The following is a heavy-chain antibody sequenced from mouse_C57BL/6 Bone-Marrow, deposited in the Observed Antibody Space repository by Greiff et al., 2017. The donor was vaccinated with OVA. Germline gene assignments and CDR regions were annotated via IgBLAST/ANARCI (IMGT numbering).Heavy chain of an antibody. V-gene: IGHV5-16*01. CDR3: ADEGSLSMRLRRGYYFDY. J-gene: IGHJ2*01. CDR1: GFTFSDYY. D-gene: IGHD2-4*01. Sequence: DVKLVESEGGLVQPGSSMKLSCTASGFTFSDYYMAWVRQVPEKGLEWVANINYDGSSTYYLDSLKSSFIISRDNAKNILYLQMSSLKSEDTASNYCADEGSLSMRLRRGYYFDYWGQGTTLTVSS. CDR2: INYDGSST.